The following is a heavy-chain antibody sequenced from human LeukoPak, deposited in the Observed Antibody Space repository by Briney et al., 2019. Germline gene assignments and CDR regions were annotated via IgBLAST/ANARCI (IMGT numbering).Heavy chain of an antibody. V-gene: IGHV3-15*01. CDR1: GFIFINAW. CDR2: IKSKSDGGTT. CDR3: TTQPYGRTYYEGNYYDY. Sequence: GGSLRLSYAGSGFIFINAWINWVRQAPGKGLEWIGRIKSKSDGGTTDYAAPVKGRFTISRDDSKNTLSLQMNSLKFGDTAVYYCTTQPYGRTYYEGNYYDYWGQGTLVTVSS. D-gene: IGHD3-22*01. J-gene: IGHJ4*02.